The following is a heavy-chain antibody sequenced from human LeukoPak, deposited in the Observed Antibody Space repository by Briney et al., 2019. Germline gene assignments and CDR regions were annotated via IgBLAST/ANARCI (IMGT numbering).Heavy chain of an antibody. CDR1: GGSISSYY. D-gene: IGHD2-8*02. V-gene: IGHV4-4*07. CDR3: AGHHPRNTVDF. J-gene: IGHJ4*02. CDR2: IYTSGST. Sequence: SETLSLTCTVSGGSISSYYWSWIRQPAGKGLEWIGRIYTSGSTNYNPSLKSRVAISLDTSKNQFSLKLSSVTAADTAVYYCAGHHPRNTVDFWGQGTLVTVSS.